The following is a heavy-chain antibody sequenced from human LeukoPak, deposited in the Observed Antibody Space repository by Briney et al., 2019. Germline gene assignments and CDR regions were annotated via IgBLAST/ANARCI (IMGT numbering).Heavy chain of an antibody. CDR2: ISYDGSNK. CDR1: GFTFSSYA. J-gene: IGHJ6*04. Sequence: GGSLRLSCAASGFTFSSYAMHWVRQAPGKGLEWVTVISYDGSNKYYADSVKGRFTISRDNSKNTLYLQMNSLRAEDTAVYYCAELGITMIGGVWGKGTTVTISS. D-gene: IGHD3-10*02. V-gene: IGHV3-30*04. CDR3: AELGITMIGGV.